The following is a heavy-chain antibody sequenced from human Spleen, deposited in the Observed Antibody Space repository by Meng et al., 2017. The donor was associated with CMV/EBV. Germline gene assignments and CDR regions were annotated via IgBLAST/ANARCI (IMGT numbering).Heavy chain of an antibody. CDR3: AKDGHRVLRYFDWSLGY. J-gene: IGHJ4*02. CDR1: GFTFSSYG. D-gene: IGHD3-9*01. V-gene: IGHV3-30*02. Sequence: GESLKISCAASGFTFSSYGMHWVRQAPGKGLEWVAFIRYDGSNKYYADSVKGRFTISRDNSKNTLYLQMNSLRAEDTAVYYCAKDGHRVLRYFDWSLGYWGQGTLVTVSS. CDR2: IRYDGSNK.